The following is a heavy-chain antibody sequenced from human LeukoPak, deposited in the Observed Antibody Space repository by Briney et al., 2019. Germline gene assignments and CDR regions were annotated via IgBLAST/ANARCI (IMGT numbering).Heavy chain of an antibody. Sequence: GGSLRLSCAASGFTFSSYSMNWVRQAPGKGLEWVSSISSSSSYIYYADSVKGRFTISRDNAKNSLYLQMNSLRAEDTAVYYCARVTIFGVAFDYWGQGTLVTVSS. V-gene: IGHV3-21*01. CDR3: ARVTIFGVAFDY. J-gene: IGHJ4*02. CDR1: GFTFSSYS. CDR2: ISSSSSYI. D-gene: IGHD3-3*01.